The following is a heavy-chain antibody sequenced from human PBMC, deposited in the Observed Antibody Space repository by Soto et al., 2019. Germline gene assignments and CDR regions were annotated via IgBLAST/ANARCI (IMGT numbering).Heavy chain of an antibody. D-gene: IGHD1-7*01. J-gene: IGHJ4*02. Sequence: SETLSLTCAVSGGSFTSNNWWAWVRQPPGQGLEWIGEIYRTGSTNYNPSLKSRVTISLDRSENQFSLKVTSLTAADTAVYYCASRDPGTSVDYWGQGTLVTVSS. CDR1: GGSFTSNNW. CDR3: ASRDPGTSVDY. V-gene: IGHV4-4*02. CDR2: IYRTGST.